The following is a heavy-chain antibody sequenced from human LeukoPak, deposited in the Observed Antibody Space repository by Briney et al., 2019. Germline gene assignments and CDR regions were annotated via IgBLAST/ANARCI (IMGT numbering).Heavy chain of an antibody. CDR2: IRNKANSYTT. Sequence: PGGSLRLSCAASGFTFSDQSMDWVRQAPGKGLEWVGRIRNKANSYTTEYAASARGRLTISRDDSKNSLYLQMNSLKTEDTAVYYCTRGGYRSDGTCYSGDYWGQGTLVTVSS. CDR1: GFTFSDQS. J-gene: IGHJ4*02. D-gene: IGHD2-15*01. V-gene: IGHV3-72*01. CDR3: TRGGYRSDGTCYSGDY.